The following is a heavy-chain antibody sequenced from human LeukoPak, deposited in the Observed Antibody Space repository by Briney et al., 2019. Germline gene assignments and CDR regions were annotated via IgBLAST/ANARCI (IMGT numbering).Heavy chain of an antibody. CDR1: GYTFTSYY. V-gene: IGHV1-46*01. CDR2: INPSGGST. Sequence: ASVKVSCKASGYTFTSYYMHWVRQAPGQGLEWMGIINPSGGSTSYAQKFQGRVTMTRDTSTSTAYMELRSLRSDDTAVYYCARDSATMIVVVITTTPFDYWGQGTLVTVSS. CDR3: ARDSATMIVVVITTTPFDY. D-gene: IGHD3-22*01. J-gene: IGHJ4*02.